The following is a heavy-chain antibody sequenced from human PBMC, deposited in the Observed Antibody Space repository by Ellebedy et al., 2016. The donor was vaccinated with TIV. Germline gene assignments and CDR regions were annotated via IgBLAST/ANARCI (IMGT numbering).Heavy chain of an antibody. Sequence: ASVKVSXXASGYTFTNYHMHWVRQAPGQGPEWMGIINPSIDSTSYALKFQGRVTVTRDTSTSAIYMKLSSLTSEDTAVYYCARDRTGSWTFDYWGQGTLVTVSS. CDR2: INPSIDST. CDR1: GYTFTNYH. CDR3: ARDRTGSWTFDY. D-gene: IGHD1-26*01. V-gene: IGHV1-46*01. J-gene: IGHJ4*02.